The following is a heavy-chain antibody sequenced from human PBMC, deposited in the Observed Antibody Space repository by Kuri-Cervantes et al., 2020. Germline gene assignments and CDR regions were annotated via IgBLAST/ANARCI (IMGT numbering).Heavy chain of an antibody. CDR3: ARQGYDFLTISSSYTSFDY. J-gene: IGHJ4*02. CDR1: GYSISSGHY. D-gene: IGHD2-2*02. CDR2: IYHSGST. Sequence: SQTLSLTCAVSGYSISSGHYWGWIRQPPGKGLEWIGSIYHSGSTYYNPSLKSRVTISVDTSKNQFSLKLSSVTAADTAVFYCARQGYDFLTISSSYTSFDYWGQGTLVTVSS. V-gene: IGHV4-38-2*01.